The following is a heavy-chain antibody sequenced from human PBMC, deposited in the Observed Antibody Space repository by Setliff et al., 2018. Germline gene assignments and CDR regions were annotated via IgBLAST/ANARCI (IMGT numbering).Heavy chain of an antibody. D-gene: IGHD3-10*01. CDR3: FGAGTCSY. CDR1: RFTFSSYA. CDR2: ISGAGTTV. Sequence: PGGSLRLSCAASRFTFSSYAMSLVRQVPGKGLEWLSKISGAGTTVYYADSVRGRFTISRDNAKNSLSLQMNSLRTEDTAVYYCFGAGTCSYWGQGTLVTVSS. V-gene: IGHV3-48*03. J-gene: IGHJ4*02.